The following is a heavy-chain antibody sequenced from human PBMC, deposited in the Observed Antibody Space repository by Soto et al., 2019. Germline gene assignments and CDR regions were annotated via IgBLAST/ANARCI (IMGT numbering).Heavy chain of an antibody. J-gene: IGHJ4*02. CDR2: TYPGDSDT. D-gene: IGHD1-26*01. Sequence: GESLKISCKGSGYSFTSYWLGWGRQMPGKGLEWMGITYPGDSDTRYSPFFQGQVTISADKSITTAYLQWSRLKASDTAMYYCERHIPQEWELENGSFDSWGQGTLATVPQ. CDR1: GYSFTSYW. V-gene: IGHV5-51*01. CDR3: ERHIPQEWELENGSFDS.